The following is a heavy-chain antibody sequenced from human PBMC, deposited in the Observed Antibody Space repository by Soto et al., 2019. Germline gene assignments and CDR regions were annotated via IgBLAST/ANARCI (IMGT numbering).Heavy chain of an antibody. CDR3: ARYKVHGDYPGAFDI. V-gene: IGHV3-66*01. J-gene: IGHJ3*02. Sequence: GGSLRLSCAASGFTVSSNYMSWVRQAPGKGLEWVSVIYSGGSTYYADSVKGRFTISRDNSKNTLYLQMNSLRAEDTAVYYCARYKVHGDYPGAFDIWGQGTMVTVSS. CDR2: IYSGGST. D-gene: IGHD4-17*01. CDR1: GFTVSSNY.